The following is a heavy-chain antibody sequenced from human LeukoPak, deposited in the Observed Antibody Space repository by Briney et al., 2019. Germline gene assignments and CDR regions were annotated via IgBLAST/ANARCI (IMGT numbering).Heavy chain of an antibody. CDR2: ISWNSGSI. CDR1: GFTFFDFA. Sequence: GGAPGISRAGSGFTFFDFALHWGRGAPGEGPGGGSGISWNSGSIGYADSVKGRFTISRDNAKNSLYLQMNSLRAEDMALYYCAKDLSSSWYGDAFDIWGQGTMVTVSS. V-gene: IGHV3-9*03. CDR3: AKDLSSSWYGDAFDI. D-gene: IGHD6-13*01. J-gene: IGHJ3*02.